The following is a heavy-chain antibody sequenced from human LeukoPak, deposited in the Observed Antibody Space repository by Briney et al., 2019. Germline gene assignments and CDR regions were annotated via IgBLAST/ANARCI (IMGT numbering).Heavy chain of an antibody. CDR3: ARGRNYYNSSPFDY. CDR1: GFTFSSYA. J-gene: IGHJ4*02. Sequence: VGSLRLSCAASGFTFSSYAMSWVRQAPGKGLEWVSAISGGGGSTYYADSVKGRFTISRDNSKNTLYLQMDSLRAEDTAVYHCARGRNYYNSSPFDYWGQGTLVTVSS. V-gene: IGHV3-23*01. D-gene: IGHD3-22*01. CDR2: ISGGGGST.